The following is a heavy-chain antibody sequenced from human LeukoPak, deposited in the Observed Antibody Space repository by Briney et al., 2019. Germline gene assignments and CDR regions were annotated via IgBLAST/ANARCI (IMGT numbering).Heavy chain of an antibody. Sequence: SKTLSLTCAVYGGSFSGYYWSWIRQPPGKGLEWIGYIYYSGSTNYNPSLKSRVTISVDTSKNQFSLKLSSVTAADTAVYYCARRYYDFWSGYRGDWFDPWGQGTLVTVSS. CDR1: GGSFSGYY. J-gene: IGHJ5*02. V-gene: IGHV4-59*01. D-gene: IGHD3-3*01. CDR3: ARRYYDFWSGYRGDWFDP. CDR2: IYYSGST.